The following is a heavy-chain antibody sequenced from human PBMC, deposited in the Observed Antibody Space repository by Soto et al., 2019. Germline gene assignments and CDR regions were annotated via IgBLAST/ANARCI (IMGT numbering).Heavy chain of an antibody. CDR2: ISSSSSYI. J-gene: IGHJ3*02. V-gene: IGHV3-21*06. CDR1: GFTFSSYS. Sequence: EVQLVESGGGLVKPGGSLRLSCAASGFTFSSYSMNWVRQAPGKGLELVSSISSSSSYIYYADSVKGRFTISRDNDKDSLYLQMNSLRAEDTAVYYCSREGIVVVTPPNGYAFDIVGQGIMVTVSS. D-gene: IGHD2-21*02. CDR3: SREGIVVVTPPNGYAFDI.